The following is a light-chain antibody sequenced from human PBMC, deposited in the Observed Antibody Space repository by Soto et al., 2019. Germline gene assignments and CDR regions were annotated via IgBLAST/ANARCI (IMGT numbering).Light chain of an antibody. V-gene: IGKV1-5*03. CDR3: QHYSSYSEA. CDR1: QTISSW. Sequence: DIQMTQSPSTLSGSVGDRVTITCRASQTISSWLAWYQQKPGKAPKLLIYKASTFKSGVPSRFSGSRSGTEFTLTISSLQPDDFATYYCQHYSSYSEAFGQGTKVELK. J-gene: IGKJ1*01. CDR2: KAS.